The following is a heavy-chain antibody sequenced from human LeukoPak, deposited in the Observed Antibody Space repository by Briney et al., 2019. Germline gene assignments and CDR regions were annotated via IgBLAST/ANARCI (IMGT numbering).Heavy chain of an antibody. D-gene: IGHD2-2*01. V-gene: IGHV1-24*01. CDR3: ATDGYRHQLLNWFDP. CDR2: FNPEDGET. J-gene: IGHJ5*02. CDR1: GYTRTELS. Sequence: ASVKVSCKVSGYTRTELSMHWVRQAPGKGLEWMGGFNPEDGETIYAQKFQGRVTMTEDTSTDTAYMELSSLRSEDTAVYYCATDGYRHQLLNWFDPWGQGTLVTVSS.